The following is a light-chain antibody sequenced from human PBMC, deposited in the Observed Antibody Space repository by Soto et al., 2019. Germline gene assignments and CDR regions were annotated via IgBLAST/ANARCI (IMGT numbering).Light chain of an antibody. CDR3: QSYDSSLGGSYX. J-gene: IGLJ1*01. CDR1: SSNIGAGFD. Sequence: QSVLTQPPSVSGAPGQRVTISCTGSSSNIGAGFDVHWYQQLPGTAPKLLIYGNINRPSGVPDRFSGSKSGTSASLAITGLQAEDEADYYCQSYDSSLGGSYXFGTVTXLTVL. CDR2: GNI. V-gene: IGLV1-40*01.